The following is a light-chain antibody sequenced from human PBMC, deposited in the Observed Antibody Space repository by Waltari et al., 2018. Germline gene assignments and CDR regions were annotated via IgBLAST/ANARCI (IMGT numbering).Light chain of an antibody. J-gene: IGLJ3*02. CDR2: DVS. CDR1: TNAVHAYNY. Sequence: QSALTPPRSVSGSPAQSVTISCTGTTNAVHAYNYVSCHQQHPGKAPKLMIYDVSKRPSGVPDRFSASKSGNTASLTISGLQAEDEADYYCCSYTGTYTHWVFGGGTKLTVL. CDR3: CSYTGTYTHWV. V-gene: IGLV2-11*01.